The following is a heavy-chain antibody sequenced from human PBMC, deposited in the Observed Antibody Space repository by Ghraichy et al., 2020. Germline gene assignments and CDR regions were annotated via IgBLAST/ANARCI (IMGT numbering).Heavy chain of an antibody. D-gene: IGHD2-2*01. CDR3: VKRRYCSSTSCLAAFDI. CDR1: GFTFSSYA. Sequence: RLSCSASGFTFSSYAMHWVRQAPGKGLEYVSAISSNGGSTYYADSVKGRFTISRDNSKNTLYLQMSSLRAEDTAVYYCVKRRYCSSTSCLAAFDIWGQGTMVTVSS. J-gene: IGHJ3*02. CDR2: ISSNGGST. V-gene: IGHV3-64D*06.